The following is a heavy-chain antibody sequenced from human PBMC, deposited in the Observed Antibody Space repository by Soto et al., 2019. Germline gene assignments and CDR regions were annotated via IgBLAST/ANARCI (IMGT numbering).Heavy chain of an antibody. D-gene: IGHD3-16*01. CDR3: AREEVRGGYMDV. Sequence: TLSLTCTVSGGSISSYYWSWIRQPPGKGLEWIGYIYYSGSTNYNPSLKSRVTISVDTSKNQFSLKLSSVTAADTAVYYCAREEVRGGYMDVWGKGTTVTVSS. CDR2: IYYSGST. V-gene: IGHV4-59*01. J-gene: IGHJ6*03. CDR1: GGSISSYY.